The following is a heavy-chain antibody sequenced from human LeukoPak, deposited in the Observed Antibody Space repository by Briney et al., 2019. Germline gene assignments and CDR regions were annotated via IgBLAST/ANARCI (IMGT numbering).Heavy chain of an antibody. CDR1: GFTFSSYG. Sequence: GGSLRLSCAASGFTFSSYGMHWVRQAPGKGLEWVAFIRYDGSNKYYADSVKGRFTISRDNSKNTLYLQMNSLRAEDTAVYYCAKDSFGQGGNGAPVDYWGQGTLVTVSS. D-gene: IGHD2-8*01. J-gene: IGHJ4*02. V-gene: IGHV3-30*02. CDR3: AKDSFGQGGNGAPVDY. CDR2: IRYDGSNK.